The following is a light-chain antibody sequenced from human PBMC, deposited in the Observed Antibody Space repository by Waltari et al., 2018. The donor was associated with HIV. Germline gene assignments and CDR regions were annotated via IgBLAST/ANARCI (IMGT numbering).Light chain of an antibody. V-gene: IGLV3-1*01. J-gene: IGLJ3*02. CDR3: QAWGSTTSGV. CDR2: QDN. CDR1: ELGDKY. Sequence: SYEVTQPPSVAVSPGQTATITCSGYELGDKYTCWYQQKPGQSPLLVISQDNKRPSGIPGRFSGSSSGHTATLTISGTLPMDEADYYCQAWGSTTSGVFGRGTRLTVL.